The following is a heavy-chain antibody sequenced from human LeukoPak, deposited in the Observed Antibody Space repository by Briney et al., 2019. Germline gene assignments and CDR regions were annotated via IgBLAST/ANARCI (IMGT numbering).Heavy chain of an antibody. CDR2: INPNSGGT. Sequence: ASVKVSCKASGYNLRDYYLHWVRQAPGQGLEWMGWINPNSGGTNYAQRFQARVTMTRDTSLRSAYMELRRLRSDDTAVYYCARESDYYDSSGYLRWGQGTLVTVSS. CDR1: GYNLRDYY. J-gene: IGHJ4*02. V-gene: IGHV1-2*02. CDR3: ARESDYYDSSGYLR. D-gene: IGHD3-22*01.